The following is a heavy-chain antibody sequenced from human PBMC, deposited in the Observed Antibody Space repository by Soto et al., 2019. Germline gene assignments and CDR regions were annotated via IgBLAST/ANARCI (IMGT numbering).Heavy chain of an antibody. CDR3: ARGGLEPLTFAS. Sequence: QLQLQESGSGLVKPSQTLSLTCVVSGGSVSSGGFSWNWFRQPPGKVLEWIGYTSHSGNTYYDPYTRSRVSIAMDRSKNQLSLSLSSLTAADTAVYYCARGGLEPLTFASWAQGTLVTVSS. D-gene: IGHD1-26*01. CDR2: TSHSGNT. V-gene: IGHV4-30-2*01. J-gene: IGHJ4*02. CDR1: GGSVSSGGFS.